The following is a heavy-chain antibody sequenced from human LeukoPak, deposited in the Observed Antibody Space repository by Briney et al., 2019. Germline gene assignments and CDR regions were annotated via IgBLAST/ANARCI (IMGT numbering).Heavy chain of an antibody. CDR2: IYHSGST. CDR1: GGSISSYY. V-gene: IGHV4-59*01. D-gene: IGHD3-16*02. J-gene: IGHJ5*02. Sequence: SETLSLTCTVSGGSISSYYWSWIRQPPGKGLEWIGYIYHSGSTNYNPSLKSRVTISVDTSKKQFSLKLSSVTAADTAVYYCARGRGPRRELPLWVSGWFDPWGQGTLVTVSS. CDR3: ARGRGPRRELPLWVSGWFDP.